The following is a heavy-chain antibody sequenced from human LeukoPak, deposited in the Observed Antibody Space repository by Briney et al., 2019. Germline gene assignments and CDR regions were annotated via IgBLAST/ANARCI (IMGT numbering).Heavy chain of an antibody. CDR2: ISAYNGNT. D-gene: IGHD5-12*01. Sequence: ASVKVSCKASGYTFTSYGISWVRQAPGQGLEWMGWISAYNGNTNYAQKLQGRVTMTTDTSTSTAYVELRSLRSDDTAVYYCARSSGYDWRASFDYWGQGTLVTVSS. V-gene: IGHV1-18*04. CDR3: ARSSGYDWRASFDY. CDR1: GYTFTSYG. J-gene: IGHJ4*02.